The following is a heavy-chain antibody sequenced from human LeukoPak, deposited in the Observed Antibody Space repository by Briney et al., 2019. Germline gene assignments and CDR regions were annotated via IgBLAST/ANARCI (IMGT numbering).Heavy chain of an antibody. CDR1: GFTFSSYW. Sequence: GGSLRLSCAASGFTFSSYWMSWVRQAPGKGPEWVAHIKQDASQEYHVDSVKGRFTISRDNSKNTLYLQMNSLRAEDTAVYYCAREEYSSSSEVDYWGQGTLVTVSS. V-gene: IGHV3-7*01. D-gene: IGHD6-6*01. CDR2: IKQDASQE. J-gene: IGHJ4*02. CDR3: AREEYSSSSEVDY.